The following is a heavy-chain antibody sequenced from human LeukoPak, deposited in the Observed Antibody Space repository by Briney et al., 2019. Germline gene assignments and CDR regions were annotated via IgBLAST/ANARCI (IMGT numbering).Heavy chain of an antibody. CDR3: ARGNIVVVTANNWFDP. CDR2: IYYSGST. D-gene: IGHD2-21*02. CDR1: GGSISSGDYY. Sequence: SETLSLTCTVSGGSISSGDYYWSWIRQPPGKSLEWIGYIYYSGSTYYNPSLKSRVTISVDTSKNQFSLKLSSVTAADTAVYCCARGNIVVVTANNWFDPWGQGTLVTVSS. V-gene: IGHV4-30-4*01. J-gene: IGHJ5*02.